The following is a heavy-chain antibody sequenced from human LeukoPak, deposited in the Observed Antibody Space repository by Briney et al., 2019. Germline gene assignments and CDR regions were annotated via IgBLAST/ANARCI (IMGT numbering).Heavy chain of an antibody. CDR3: ARSTAVQLLYYFDY. CDR2: IIPIFGTA. J-gene: IGHJ4*02. D-gene: IGHD1-1*01. CDR1: GGTFSSYA. V-gene: IGHV1-69*13. Sequence: SMKVSCKASGGTFSSYAISWVRQAPGQGLEWMGGIIPIFGTANYAQKFQGRVTITADESTSTAYMELSSLRSEDTAVYYCARSTAVQLLYYFDYWSQGTLVTVSS.